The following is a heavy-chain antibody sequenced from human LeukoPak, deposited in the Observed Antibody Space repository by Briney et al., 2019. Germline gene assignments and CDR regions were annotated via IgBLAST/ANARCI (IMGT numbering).Heavy chain of an antibody. CDR3: ARSSITMVRGVKRWFDP. Sequence: ASVKVSCKASGYTFTSYDINWVRQATGQGLEWMGWMNPNSGNTGYAQKFQGRVTVTRNTSISTAYMELSSLRSEDTAVYYCARSSITMVRGVKRWFDPWGQGTLVTVSS. J-gene: IGHJ5*02. CDR1: GYTFTSYD. D-gene: IGHD3-10*01. V-gene: IGHV1-8*01. CDR2: MNPNSGNT.